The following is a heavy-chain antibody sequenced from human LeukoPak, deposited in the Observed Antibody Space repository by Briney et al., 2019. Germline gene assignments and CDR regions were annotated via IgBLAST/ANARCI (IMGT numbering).Heavy chain of an antibody. D-gene: IGHD5-24*01. Sequence: GGSLRLSCAASGFTVSNNYMSWVRQAPGKGLEWVSVIYSGGTTYYADSVKGRFTISRDNSKNTLYLQMNSLRAEDTAVYYCARDGDGYNFPFDYWGQGTLVTVSS. J-gene: IGHJ4*02. CDR1: GFTVSNNY. CDR3: ARDGDGYNFPFDY. V-gene: IGHV3-53*01. CDR2: IYSGGTT.